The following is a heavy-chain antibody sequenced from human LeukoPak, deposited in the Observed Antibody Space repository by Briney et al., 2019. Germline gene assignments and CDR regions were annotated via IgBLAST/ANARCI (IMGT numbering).Heavy chain of an antibody. D-gene: IGHD3-10*01. Sequence: GGSLRLSCAASGFTFSRYAMGWVRQAPGKGLGWVSAISGSGGSTYYADSVKGRFTISRDNSKNTLYLQMNSLRAEDTAVYYCAKVLWFGEPPYYWGQGTLVTVSS. V-gene: IGHV3-23*01. CDR1: GFTFSRYA. J-gene: IGHJ4*02. CDR3: AKVLWFGEPPYY. CDR2: ISGSGGST.